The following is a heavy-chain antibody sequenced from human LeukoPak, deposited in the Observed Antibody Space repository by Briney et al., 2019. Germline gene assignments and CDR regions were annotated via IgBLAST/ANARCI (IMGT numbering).Heavy chain of an antibody. CDR2: IYYSGST. V-gene: IGHV4-31*03. Sequence: SETLSLTCTVSGGSISSGGYYWSWIRQHPGKGLEWIGYIYYSGSTYYNPSLKSRVTISVDTSKNQFSLKLSSVTAADTAVYYCARDFNTATETYYYGSGVRRDAFDIWGQGTMVTVSS. CDR1: GGSISSGGYY. D-gene: IGHD3-10*01. CDR3: ARDFNTATETYYYGSGVRRDAFDI. J-gene: IGHJ3*02.